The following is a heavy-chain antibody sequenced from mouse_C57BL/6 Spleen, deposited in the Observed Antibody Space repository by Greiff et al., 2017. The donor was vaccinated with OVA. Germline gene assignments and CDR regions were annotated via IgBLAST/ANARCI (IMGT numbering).Heavy chain of an antibody. CDR1: GYTFTDYY. CDR2: IYPGSGNT. V-gene: IGHV1-76*01. Sequence: QVQLQQSGAELVRPGASVKLSCKASGYTFTDYYINWVKQRPGQGLEWIARIYPGSGNTYYNEKFKGKATLTADKSSSTAYMQLSSLTSEDSAVYFCARGGYYGSSFLDYWGQGTTLTVSS. CDR3: ARGGYYGSSFLDY. D-gene: IGHD1-1*01. J-gene: IGHJ2*01.